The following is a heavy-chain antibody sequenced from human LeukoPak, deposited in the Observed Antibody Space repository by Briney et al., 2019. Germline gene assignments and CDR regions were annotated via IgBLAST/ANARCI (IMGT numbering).Heavy chain of an antibody. V-gene: IGHV3-7*01. D-gene: IGHD6-13*01. Sequence: GGSLRLSCAASGFTFSSYAMSWVRQAPGKGLEWVANIKQDGSEKYYVDSVRGRFTISRDNAKNSLFLQMNSLRAEDTAVFYCGSGSTWLPRGQGTLVTVSS. CDR3: GSGSTWLP. CDR1: GFTFSSYA. CDR2: IKQDGSEK. J-gene: IGHJ4*02.